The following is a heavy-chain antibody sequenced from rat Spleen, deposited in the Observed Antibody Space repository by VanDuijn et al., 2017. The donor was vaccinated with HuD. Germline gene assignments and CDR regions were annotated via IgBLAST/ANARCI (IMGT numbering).Heavy chain of an antibody. CDR1: GFTFSHNG. J-gene: IGHJ3*01. D-gene: IGHD1-4*01. V-gene: IGHV5-20*01. CDR3: TTNGPRVSRFAS. CDR2: TSYEVSST. Sequence: EVQLVESGGGLVQPGRSLKLSCAASGFTFSHNGMAWVRKTPTKGREWVAYTSYEVSSTYYGESVKARVTISSDNAESTLYLQMDSLRSEDTATYYCTTNGPRVSRFASWGRGTLVTVSS.